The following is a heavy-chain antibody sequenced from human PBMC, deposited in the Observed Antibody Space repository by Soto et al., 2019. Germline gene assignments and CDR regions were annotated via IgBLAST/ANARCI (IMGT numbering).Heavy chain of an antibody. CDR3: AGVNPDHSDRSGRPIFSY. CDR1: GYTFTSYG. D-gene: IGHD3-22*01. V-gene: IGHV1-18*01. J-gene: IGHJ4*02. Sequence: QVQLVQSGPEVKKPGASVKVSCEASGYTFTSYGISWVRQAPGQGLEWMGWISPYNGNTDYAQKLQGRVTMTTDTSTSTAYMELRTLRSDYTAVYYCAGVNPDHSDRSGRPIFSYWGQGALVTVSS. CDR2: ISPYNGNT.